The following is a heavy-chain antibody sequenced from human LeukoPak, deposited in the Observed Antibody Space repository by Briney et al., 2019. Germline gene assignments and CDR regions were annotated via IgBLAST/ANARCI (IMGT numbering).Heavy chain of an antibody. D-gene: IGHD1-26*01. CDR1: GYTFTGYY. CDR2: INPNNGAT. Sequence: ASVTVSCKASGYTFTGYYMHWVRQAPGQRLECMGRINPNNGATNYAQTLQGRVAITGDTSISTAYMELSSLRSDDTAVYYCTRESGSYHGNDYWGQGTLVTVSS. CDR3: TRESGSYHGNDY. J-gene: IGHJ4*02. V-gene: IGHV1-2*06.